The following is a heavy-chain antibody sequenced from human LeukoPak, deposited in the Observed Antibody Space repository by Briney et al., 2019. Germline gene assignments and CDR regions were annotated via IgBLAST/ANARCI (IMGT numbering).Heavy chain of an antibody. CDR3: ARGPTVIDY. D-gene: IGHD4-11*01. CDR1: GFTFSSYT. CDR2: ISSISSYI. Sequence: GGSLRLSCAASGFTFSSYTMNWVRQAPEKGLEWVSSISSISSYIYYADSVKGRFTISRDNAKNSLYLQMNSLRAEDTAVYYCARGPTVIDYWGQGTLVTVSS. V-gene: IGHV3-21*01. J-gene: IGHJ4*02.